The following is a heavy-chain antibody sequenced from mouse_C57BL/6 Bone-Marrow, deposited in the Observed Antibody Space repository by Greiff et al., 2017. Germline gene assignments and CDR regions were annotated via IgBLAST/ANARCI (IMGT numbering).Heavy chain of an antibody. CDR2: IYPGSGST. J-gene: IGHJ1*03. CDR3: ATTCYLWYFDV. Sequence: QVQLQQPGAELVKPGASVKMSCKASGYTFTSYWITWVKQRPGQGLEWIGDIYPGSGSTNYNEKFKSKATLTVDKSSSTAYMQLSSLTSEDSAVYYCATTCYLWYFDVWGTGTTVTVSS. V-gene: IGHV1-55*01. CDR1: GYTFTSYW.